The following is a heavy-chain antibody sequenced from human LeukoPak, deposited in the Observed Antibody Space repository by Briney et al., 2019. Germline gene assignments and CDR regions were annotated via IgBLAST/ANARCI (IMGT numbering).Heavy chain of an antibody. V-gene: IGHV4-4*07. Sequence: SETLSLTXTVSGGSISSYYWSWIRQAAGKGLEWLGRIYTSGSTNYNPSLKSRVTMSVDTSKNQFSLKLSSVTAADTAVYYCARDKSVDFWSGYYTLFDYWGQGTLVTVSS. CDR1: GGSISSYY. CDR3: ARDKSVDFWSGYYTLFDY. D-gene: IGHD3-3*01. CDR2: IYTSGST. J-gene: IGHJ4*02.